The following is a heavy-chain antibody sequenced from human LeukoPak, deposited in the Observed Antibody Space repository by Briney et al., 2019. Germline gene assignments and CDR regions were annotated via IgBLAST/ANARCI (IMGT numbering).Heavy chain of an antibody. CDR1: GGSFSGYY. CDR2: INHSGST. CDR3: ARLEAVDEGFDY. J-gene: IGHJ4*02. Sequence: SETLSLTCAVYGGSFSGYYWSWIRQPPGKGLEWIGEINHSGSTNYNPSLKSRVTISVDTSKNQFSLKLSSVTAADTAIYYCARLEAVDEGFDYWGQGTLVTVSS. V-gene: IGHV4-34*01. D-gene: IGHD6-19*01.